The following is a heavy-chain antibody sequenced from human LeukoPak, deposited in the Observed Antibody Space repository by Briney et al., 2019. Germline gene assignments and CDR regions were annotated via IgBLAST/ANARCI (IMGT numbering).Heavy chain of an antibody. J-gene: IGHJ6*03. D-gene: IGHD2-15*01. V-gene: IGHV1-2*06. CDR3: ARDTGLSGYYYYYMDV. Sequence: VASVKVSCKASGYTFTGYYMHWVRQAPGQGLEWMGRINPNSGGTNYAQKFQGRVTITRDTSISTAYMELRRLRSDDTAVYYCARDTGLSGYYYYYMDVWGKGTTVTVSS. CDR1: GYTFTGYY. CDR2: INPNSGGT.